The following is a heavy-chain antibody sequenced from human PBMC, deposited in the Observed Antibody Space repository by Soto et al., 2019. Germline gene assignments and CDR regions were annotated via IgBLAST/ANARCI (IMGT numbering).Heavy chain of an antibody. Sequence: GGSLRLSCAASGFTFSSYSMNWVRQAPGKGLEWVSSISSSSSYIYYADSVKGRFTISRDNAKNSLYLQMNSLRAEDTAVYYCARGYYDYVFTPTPDGYFDYWGQGTLVTVSS. J-gene: IGHJ4*02. D-gene: IGHD3-16*01. CDR3: ARGYYDYVFTPTPDGYFDY. V-gene: IGHV3-21*01. CDR2: ISSSSSYI. CDR1: GFTFSSYS.